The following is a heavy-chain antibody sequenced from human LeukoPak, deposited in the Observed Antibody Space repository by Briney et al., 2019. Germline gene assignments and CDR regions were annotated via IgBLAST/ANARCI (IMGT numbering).Heavy chain of an antibody. V-gene: IGHV3-23*01. D-gene: IGHD1-1*01. CDR2: ISGSGGRT. Sequence: GGSLRLSCAASGFTFSSYAMSWVRQAPGKGLEWVSAISGSGGRTYYAASVKGRFTISRDNAKNSLYPQMNSLRAEDTAVYYCARGGQGNWPTPFDYWGQGTLVTVSS. CDR1: GFTFSSYA. J-gene: IGHJ4*02. CDR3: ARGGQGNWPTPFDY.